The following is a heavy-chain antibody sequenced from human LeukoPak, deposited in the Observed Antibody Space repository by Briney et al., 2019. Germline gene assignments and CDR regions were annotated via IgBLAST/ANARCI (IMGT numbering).Heavy chain of an antibody. D-gene: IGHD2-2*01. CDR3: ASYCSSNCIPRNAFDI. CDR2: IYYPGST. Sequence: TSETLSLTCTVSGGSISSSGYYWGWIRQPPAKGLEWIGNIYYPGSTYFNPSLKSRVTISIDTSKEQFSLKLSSVTAADTAVYYCASYCSSNCIPRNAFDIWGQGTMVTVSS. J-gene: IGHJ3*02. V-gene: IGHV4-39*01. CDR1: GGSISSSGYY.